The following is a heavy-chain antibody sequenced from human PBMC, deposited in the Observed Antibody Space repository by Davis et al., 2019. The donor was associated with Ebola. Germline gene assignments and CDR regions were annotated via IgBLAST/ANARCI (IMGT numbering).Heavy chain of an antibody. V-gene: IGHV4-39*07. D-gene: IGHD6-13*01. J-gene: IGHJ6*02. CDR1: GGSISSSSYY. CDR2: IYYSGST. Sequence: MPSETLSLTCTVSGGSISSSSYYWGWIRQPPGKGLEWIGSIYYSGSTYYNPSLKSRVTISVDTSKNQFSLKLSSVTAADTAVYYCARDDRYSTSWYGMDVWGQGTTVTVSS. CDR3: ARDDRYSTSWYGMDV.